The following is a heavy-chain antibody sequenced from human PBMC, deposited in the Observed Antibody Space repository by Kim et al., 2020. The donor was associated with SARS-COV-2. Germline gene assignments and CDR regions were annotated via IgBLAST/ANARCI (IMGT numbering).Heavy chain of an antibody. Sequence: ADSVKCRFTISRDNGKNTLYLQMYSLRAEDTAVYYCARKDCSGGSCAFDPWGQGTLVTVSS. D-gene: IGHD2-15*01. J-gene: IGHJ5*02. V-gene: IGHV3-74*01. CDR3: ARKDCSGGSCAFDP.